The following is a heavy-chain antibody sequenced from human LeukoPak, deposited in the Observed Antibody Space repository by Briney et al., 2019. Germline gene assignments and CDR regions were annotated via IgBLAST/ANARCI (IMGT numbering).Heavy chain of an antibody. D-gene: IGHD1-14*01. Sequence: GGSLRLSCTASGFSFSNYWIHWVRQPPGKGLMWVSRINNEGGGTIYADSARGRFTVSRDNATNTLYLQMNGLGAEDTAVYYCARGGDNHAFDIWGQGTVVTVSS. V-gene: IGHV3-74*01. CDR1: GFSFSNYW. CDR2: INNEGGGT. J-gene: IGHJ3*02. CDR3: ARGGDNHAFDI.